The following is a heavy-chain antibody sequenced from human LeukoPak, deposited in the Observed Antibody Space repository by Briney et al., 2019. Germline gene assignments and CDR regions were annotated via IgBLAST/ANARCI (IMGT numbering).Heavy chain of an antibody. Sequence: GGSLRLSCAASGFTFSSFRMSWVRQAPGKGLEWVSSISSSGSLVNYADSLKGRFTMSRDNAKNSLFLRVNSLRAEDTAVYYCATYYYDSSGYFYAFDIWGQGTTVTVSS. J-gene: IGHJ3*02. V-gene: IGHV3-21*01. CDR3: ATYYYDSSGYFYAFDI. D-gene: IGHD3-22*01. CDR2: ISSSGSLV. CDR1: GFTFSSFR.